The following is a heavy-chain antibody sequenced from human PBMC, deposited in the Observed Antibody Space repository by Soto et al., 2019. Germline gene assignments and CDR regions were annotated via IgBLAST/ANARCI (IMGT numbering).Heavy chain of an antibody. V-gene: IGHV3-74*01. D-gene: IGHD2-2*02. CDR3: APSLDPSYTFDI. Sequence: PGGSLRLSCAASGFTFSAYWMHWVRQAPGKGLVWVSRINSDGSGTTYADSVKGRFTISRDNAKNTLYLQMNSLRAEDTAVYYCAPSLDPSYTFDIWGQGTMVTVSS. CDR2: INSDGSGT. J-gene: IGHJ3*02. CDR1: GFTFSAYW.